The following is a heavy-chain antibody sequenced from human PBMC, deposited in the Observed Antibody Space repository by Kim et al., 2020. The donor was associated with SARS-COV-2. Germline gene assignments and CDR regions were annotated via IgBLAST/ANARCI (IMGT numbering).Heavy chain of an antibody. CDR2: IYYSGST. CDR1: GGSISSSSYY. J-gene: IGHJ4*02. V-gene: IGHV4-39*01. D-gene: IGHD1-26*01. Sequence: SETLSLTCTVSGGSISSSSYYWGWIRQPPGKGLEWIGSIYYSGSTYYNPSLKSRVTISVDTSKNQFSLKRSSVTAADTAVYYCASPSGVGGGYFDYWGQGTLVTVSS. CDR3: ASPSGVGGGYFDY.